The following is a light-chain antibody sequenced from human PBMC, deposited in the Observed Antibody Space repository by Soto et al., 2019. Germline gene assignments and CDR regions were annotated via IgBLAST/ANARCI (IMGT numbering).Light chain of an antibody. CDR3: QQSYTTPRT. CDR1: QSISSH. Sequence: DIPMTHSPSSLPASVGDRVTITCRASQSISSHLNWYQQKAGKAPKLLISGASSLESGVPSRFSGSGSGTDFTLTISSLQPEDFATYYCQQSYTTPRTFGQGTKVEIK. CDR2: GAS. J-gene: IGKJ1*01. V-gene: IGKV1-39*01.